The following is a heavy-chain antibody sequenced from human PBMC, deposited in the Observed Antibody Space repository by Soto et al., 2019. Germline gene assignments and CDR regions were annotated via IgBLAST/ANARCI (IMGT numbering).Heavy chain of an antibody. D-gene: IGHD6-6*01. CDR1: GYTFTNYG. Sequence: QVQLVQAGAEVKKPGASVKVSCKASGYTFTNYGINWVRQAPGQGLEWLGWVSDYNGERRYAQRVQARVIMTTDTSPTTAYMEVRSLRSYDTAVYYCSRGTSIPGSGDYWGQGTLVTVSS. CDR3: SRGTSIPGSGDY. CDR2: VSDYNGER. V-gene: IGHV1-18*01. J-gene: IGHJ4*01.